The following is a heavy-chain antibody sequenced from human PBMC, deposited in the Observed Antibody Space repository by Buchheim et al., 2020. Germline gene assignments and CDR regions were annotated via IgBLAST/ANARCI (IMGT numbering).Heavy chain of an antibody. CDR1: GGSISSSSYY. CDR3: ARRGSLVSTELFDY. D-gene: IGHD1-7*01. CDR2: IYYSGST. V-gene: IGHV4-39*01. J-gene: IGHJ4*02. Sequence: QLQLQESGPGLVKPSETLSLTCTVSGGSISSSSYYWGWIRQPPGKGLEWIGSIYYSGSTYYHPSLKSRVTISVDTSKNQFSLKLSSVTAADTAVYYCARRGSLVSTELFDYWGQGTL.